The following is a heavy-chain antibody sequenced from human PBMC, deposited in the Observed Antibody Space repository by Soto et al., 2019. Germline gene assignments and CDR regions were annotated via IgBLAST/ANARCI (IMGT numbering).Heavy chain of an antibody. D-gene: IGHD5-18*01. CDR1: GYSFTSDW. V-gene: IGHV5-51*01. CDR2: IYPGDSDT. Sequence: PGESLKISCKGSGYSFTSDWIGWVRLMPGKGLEWMGIIYPGDSDTRYSPSFQGQVTISADKSISTAYLQWSSLKASDTAMYYCARHGKQLWRGPKLYYYGMDVWGQGTTVTVSS. J-gene: IGHJ6*02. CDR3: ARHGKQLWRGPKLYYYGMDV.